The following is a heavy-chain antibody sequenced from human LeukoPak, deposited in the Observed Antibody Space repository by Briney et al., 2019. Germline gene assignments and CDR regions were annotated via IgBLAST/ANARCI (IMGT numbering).Heavy chain of an antibody. Sequence: SETLSLTCTVSSYSISSGYYWGWIRQSPGKGLEWIASINHSGITYYNPSLKSRVTISVDTSKNQFSLKLTSVTAADTAVYYCGRDRPTGYYDYWGQGTWSPSPQ. CDR2: INHSGIT. J-gene: IGHJ4*02. V-gene: IGHV4-38-2*02. CDR1: SYSISSGYY. CDR3: GRDRPTGYYDY. D-gene: IGHD3-9*01.